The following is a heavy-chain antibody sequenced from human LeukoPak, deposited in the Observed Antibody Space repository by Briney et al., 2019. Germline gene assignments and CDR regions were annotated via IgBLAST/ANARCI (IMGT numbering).Heavy chain of an antibody. V-gene: IGHV3-23*01. D-gene: IGHD6-13*01. CDR3: AKGDSSSYYYYGMDV. Sequence: PGGSLRLSCAASGFTFSSYAMSWVRQAPGKGREWVSAISGSGGSTYYADSVKGRFTISRDNSKNTLYLQMNSLRAEDTAVYYCAKGDSSSYYYYGMDVWGQGTTVTVSS. CDR1: GFTFSSYA. J-gene: IGHJ6*02. CDR2: ISGSGGST.